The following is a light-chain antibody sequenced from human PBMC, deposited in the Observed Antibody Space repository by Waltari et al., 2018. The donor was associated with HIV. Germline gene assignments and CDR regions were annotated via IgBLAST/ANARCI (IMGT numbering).Light chain of an antibody. CDR3: QSADTTGTYRV. J-gene: IGLJ3*02. Sequence: SYELTQAPSVSVSPGQTARTTCSGDALPKQVAYWYQQQTGQAPVLVIYKDNERPSGIPERFSGSSSGTTVTLTISGVQAEDEADYYCQSADTTGTYRVFGGGTKLTVL. V-gene: IGLV3-25*03. CDR1: ALPKQV. CDR2: KDN.